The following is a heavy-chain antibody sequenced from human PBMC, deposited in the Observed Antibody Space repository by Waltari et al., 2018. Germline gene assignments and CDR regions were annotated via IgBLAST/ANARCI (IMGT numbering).Heavy chain of an antibody. V-gene: IGHV3-33*06. CDR2: ALVDGFKT. J-gene: IGHJ5*02. CDR1: GFSLSNFG. D-gene: IGHD3-10*01. Sequence: QVQLVESGGGVVQPGMSLRLSCAASGFSLSNFGMHWVRKVPGQGVELGALALVDGFKTYYADSVRSRFTISRDNSKTTLYLDIKILRVDDTAIYYCAKDAFGNTYLDHWGQGTLVTVSS. CDR3: AKDAFGNTYLDH.